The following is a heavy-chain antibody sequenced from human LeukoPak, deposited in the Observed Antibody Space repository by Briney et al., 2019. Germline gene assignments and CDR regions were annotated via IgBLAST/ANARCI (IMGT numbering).Heavy chain of an antibody. D-gene: IGHD6-6*01. V-gene: IGHV3-23*01. J-gene: IGHJ4*02. CDR2: VSGDAGDT. CDR1: GFTFSSYA. Sequence: GGSLRLSCAASGFTFSSYAMSWVRQAPGKGLEWVSTVSGDAGDTYYADSVKGRFSISRDNSKNTLYLQMNSLRAEDTALYYCAKGWEQLVASVFVLWGQGTLVTVSS. CDR3: AKGWEQLVASVFVL.